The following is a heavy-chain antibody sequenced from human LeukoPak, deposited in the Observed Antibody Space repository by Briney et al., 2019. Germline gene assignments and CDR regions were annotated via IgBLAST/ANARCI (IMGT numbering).Heavy chain of an antibody. V-gene: IGHV4-61*02. CDR1: GGSISSGSDY. CDR2: IYTSGST. J-gene: IGHJ4*02. Sequence: SQTLSLTCTVSGGSISSGSDYWSWIRQPAGKGLEWIGRIYTSGSTNYNPSLKSRVTMSVDTSKNQFSLKLTSVTAADTAVYYCARSTRGYGYVHWGQGTLVTVSS. D-gene: IGHD5-18*01. CDR3: ARSTRGYGYVH.